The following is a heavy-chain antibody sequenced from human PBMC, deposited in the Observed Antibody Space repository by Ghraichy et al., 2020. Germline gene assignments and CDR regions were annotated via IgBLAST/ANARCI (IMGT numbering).Heavy chain of an antibody. V-gene: IGHV1-69*13. Sequence: SVKVSCKASGGTFSSYGISWVRQAPGQGLEWMGGIIVIFGTANYAQKFQGRVTITADESTSTAYMELSSLRTEDTAVYYCARDNFYGSGGLNGPKYYYGMDVWGQGTTVTVSS. D-gene: IGHD3-10*01. J-gene: IGHJ6*02. CDR2: IIVIFGTA. CDR1: GGTFSSYG. CDR3: ARDNFYGSGGLNGPKYYYGMDV.